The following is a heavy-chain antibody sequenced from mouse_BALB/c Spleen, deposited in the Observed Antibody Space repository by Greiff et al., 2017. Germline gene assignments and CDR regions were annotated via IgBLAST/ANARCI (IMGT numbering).Heavy chain of an antibody. CDR2: ISSGGGST. CDR3: ARLLLRRFDY. D-gene: IGHD1-1*01. V-gene: IGHV5-12-1*01. J-gene: IGHJ2*01. Sequence: EVKLMESGGGLVKPGGSLKLSCAASGFAFSSYDMSWVRQTPEKRLEWVAYISSGGGSTYYPDTVKGRFTISRDNAKNTLYLQMSSLKSEDTAMYYCARLLLRRFDYWGQGTTLTVSS. CDR1: GFAFSSYD.